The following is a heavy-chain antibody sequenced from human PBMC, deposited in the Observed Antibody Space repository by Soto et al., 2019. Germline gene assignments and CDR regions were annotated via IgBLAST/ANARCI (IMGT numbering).Heavy chain of an antibody. CDR3: ARDDYGDYGWGEFLFAFDI. CDR2: IWYDGSNK. D-gene: IGHD4-17*01. Sequence: GGSLRLSCAASGFTFSSYGMHWVRQAPGKGLEWVAVIWYDGSNKYYADSVKGRFTISRDNSKNTLYLQMNSLRAEDTAVYYCARDDYGDYGWGEFLFAFDIWGQGTMVTVSS. CDR1: GFTFSSYG. J-gene: IGHJ3*02. V-gene: IGHV3-33*01.